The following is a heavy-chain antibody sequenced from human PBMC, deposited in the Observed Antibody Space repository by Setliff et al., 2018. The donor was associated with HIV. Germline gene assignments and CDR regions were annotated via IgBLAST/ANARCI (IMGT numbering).Heavy chain of an antibody. CDR3: ARQQGDSRGFYPHFDY. J-gene: IGHJ4*02. CDR2: IYYTGNT. V-gene: IGHV4-39*01. D-gene: IGHD3-22*01. Sequence: PSETLSLTCTVSGGTISSSDYYWGWIRQPPGKGLEWIGNIYYTGNTNYNSSLKSRISMSMVASKKQIFLKLSTVSAADTAVYYCARQQGDSRGFYPHFDYWGQGRLVTVSS. CDR1: GGTISSSDYY.